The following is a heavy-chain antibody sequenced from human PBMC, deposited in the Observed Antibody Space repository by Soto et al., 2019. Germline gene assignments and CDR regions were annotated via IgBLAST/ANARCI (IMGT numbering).Heavy chain of an antibody. CDR3: ARELQGLYYFDY. Sequence: ASVKVSCKASEYTFSSYTLHWVRQAPGQRLEWMGWINAGNGDSKYSQKFQGRVSISRDTSASTASMELSSRTSEDTAVYYCARELQGLYYFDYWGQGTLVTVSS. D-gene: IGHD4-4*01. V-gene: IGHV1-3*01. CDR2: INAGNGDS. J-gene: IGHJ4*02. CDR1: EYTFSSYT.